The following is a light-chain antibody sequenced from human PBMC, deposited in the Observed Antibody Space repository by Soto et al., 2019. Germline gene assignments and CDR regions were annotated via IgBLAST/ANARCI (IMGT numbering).Light chain of an antibody. Sequence: VLTQPPSVSVATGKTARITCGGNNIGSKSEHWYQQKPGQAPVLVIYYDSDRTSGVPERFSGSNSGNTATLTISRVEAGYEADYYCQLWDSSSDHPLLGGGTKLTVL. V-gene: IGLV3-21*04. J-gene: IGLJ2*01. CDR2: YDS. CDR3: QLWDSSSDHPL. CDR1: NIGSKS.